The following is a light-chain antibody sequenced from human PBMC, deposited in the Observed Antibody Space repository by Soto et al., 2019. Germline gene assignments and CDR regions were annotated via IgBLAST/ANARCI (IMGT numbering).Light chain of an antibody. Sequence: DIQMTQSPSSLSASVGDRVTITCRASQTISTYLNWYQQKPGKAPKLLIYAASTLQSGVPSRFSGSGSGTDSTLTINSLQPEDFPTYCCQQLHGIPYTFGQGTKLEIK. CDR2: AAS. CDR3: QQLHGIPYT. CDR1: QTISTY. J-gene: IGKJ2*01. V-gene: IGKV1-39*01.